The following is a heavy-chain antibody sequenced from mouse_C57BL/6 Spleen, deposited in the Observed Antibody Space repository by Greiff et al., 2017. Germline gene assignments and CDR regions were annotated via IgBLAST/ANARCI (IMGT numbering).Heavy chain of an antibody. CDR3: ARQETGTSVYAMDY. Sequence: QVQLQQPGAELVMPGASVKLSCMASGYTFTSYWMHWVKQRPGQGLEWIGEIDPSDSYTNYNQKFKGKSTLTVDKSSSTAYMQLSSLTSEDSAVYYCARQETGTSVYAMDYWGQGTSVTVSS. J-gene: IGHJ4*01. D-gene: IGHD4-1*01. V-gene: IGHV1-69*01. CDR2: IDPSDSYT. CDR1: GYTFTSYW.